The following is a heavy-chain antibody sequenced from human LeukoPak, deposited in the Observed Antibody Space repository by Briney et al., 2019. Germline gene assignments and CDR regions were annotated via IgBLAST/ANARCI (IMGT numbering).Heavy chain of an antibody. CDR3: ARGYYQVDYYGLDV. Sequence: PSETLSLTCTVSGGSISTYYWNWIRQPPGKGLEWIGYIYYSGSTTYNPSLKSRVTISIDTSKNHFSVKLTSVTAADTAVYFCARGYYQVDYYGLDVWGQGTTVTVSS. V-gene: IGHV4-59*01. D-gene: IGHD3-10*01. J-gene: IGHJ6*02. CDR1: GGSISTYY. CDR2: IYYSGST.